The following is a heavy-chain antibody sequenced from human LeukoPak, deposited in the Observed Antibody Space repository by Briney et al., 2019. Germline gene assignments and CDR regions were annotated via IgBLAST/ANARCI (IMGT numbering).Heavy chain of an antibody. D-gene: IGHD3-3*01. Sequence: SETLSLTCAVSGYSISSGYYWGWIRQPPGEGLEWIGSIYHSGSTYYNPSLKSRVTISVDTSKNQFSLKLSSVTAADTAVYYCARRIFGVVIILSSMGAFDIWGQGTMVTVSS. CDR2: IYHSGST. CDR3: ARRIFGVVIILSSMGAFDI. J-gene: IGHJ3*02. CDR1: GYSISSGYY. V-gene: IGHV4-38-2*01.